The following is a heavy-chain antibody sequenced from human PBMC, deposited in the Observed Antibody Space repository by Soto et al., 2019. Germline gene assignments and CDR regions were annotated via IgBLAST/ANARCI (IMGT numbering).Heavy chain of an antibody. CDR3: ARANIAAAGIVHY. J-gene: IGHJ4*02. V-gene: IGHV4-61*01. CDR2: IYFSGTT. Sequence: SETLSLTCPVSGHPVSGNSYLWSWIAQPPGKGLDWIGYIYFSGTTYYDASLNRRVTLSVDTSKNQFSLNLTSVTAADTAVYYCARANIAAAGIVHYWGQGTLVTVSS. D-gene: IGHD6-13*01. CDR1: GHPVSGNSYL.